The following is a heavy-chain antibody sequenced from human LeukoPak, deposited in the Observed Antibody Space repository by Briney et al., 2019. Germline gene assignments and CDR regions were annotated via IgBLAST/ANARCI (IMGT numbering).Heavy chain of an antibody. J-gene: IGHJ6*03. CDR2: IIPIFGTA. D-gene: IGHD2-2*01. CDR1: GGTFSSYA. CDR3: ARSAPIVVVPADHYYYMDV. V-gene: IGHV1-69*05. Sequence: SVKVSCKASGGTFSSYAISWVRQAPGQGLEWMGEIIPIFGTANYAQKFQGRVTITTDESTSTAYMELSSLRSEDTAVYYCARSAPIVVVPADHYYYMDVWGKGTTVTVSS.